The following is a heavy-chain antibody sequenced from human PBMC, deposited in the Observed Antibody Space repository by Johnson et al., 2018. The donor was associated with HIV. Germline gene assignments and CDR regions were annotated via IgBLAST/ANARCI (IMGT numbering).Heavy chain of an antibody. D-gene: IGHD3-10*01. V-gene: IGHV3-13*01. J-gene: IGHJ3*02. CDR1: GFTFSSYD. Sequence: VQLVESGGGLVQPGGSLRLSCAASGFTFSSYDMHWVRQATGKGLEWVSAIGTAGSTYYADSVKGRFTISRDNSKNTLYLQMNSLRVEDTAVYYCASEVRGVLDIWGQGTMVTVSS. CDR3: ASEVRGVLDI. CDR2: IGTAGST.